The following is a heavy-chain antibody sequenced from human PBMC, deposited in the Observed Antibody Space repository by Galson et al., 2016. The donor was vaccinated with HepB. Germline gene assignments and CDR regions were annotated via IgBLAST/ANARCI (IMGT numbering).Heavy chain of an antibody. J-gene: IGHJ4*02. CDR2: VSGFTGNT. CDR3: ARDGGTYYESGGFYVYYFEY. Sequence: SVKVSCKASGYTFTSYGISWVRQAPGQGLEWMGWVSGFTGNTNYAEILRGRVSMTTDPSTSTAYMELRSLRSDDTAIYFCARDGGTYYESGGFYVYYFEYWGQGTVVTVSS. D-gene: IGHD3-22*01. CDR1: GYTFTSYG. V-gene: IGHV1-18*01.